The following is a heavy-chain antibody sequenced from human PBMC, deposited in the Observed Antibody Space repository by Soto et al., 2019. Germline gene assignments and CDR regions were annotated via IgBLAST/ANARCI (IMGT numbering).Heavy chain of an antibody. V-gene: IGHV1-18*01. CDR2: IRVSNGDT. J-gene: IGHJ4*02. CDR3: ARDDRSASGANFDL. D-gene: IGHD3-22*01. Sequence: QVQLVQSGAELKKPGASVKVSCKASGDTFSRFDVSWLRQVPGQGLEWMGWIRVSNGDTNYAQKFQGRVTMTSDTSTGTIFMDLRTLRPDDTALYYCARDDRSASGANFDLWGQGTLVTVSS. CDR1: GDTFSRFD.